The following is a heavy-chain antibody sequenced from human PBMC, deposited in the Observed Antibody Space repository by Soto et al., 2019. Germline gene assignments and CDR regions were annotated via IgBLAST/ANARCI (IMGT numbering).Heavy chain of an antibody. Sequence: QVQLQESGPGLVKPSQTLSLTCVISGDSVSSNSAAWNWIRLSPSRGLEWLARTYYRSRWYNDYAVSVRRRITVNPDTSKNLFSLQLTSVTPEDTAVYYCAGTTSHHWLYMDVWGKGATVTVSS. J-gene: IGHJ6*03. CDR2: TYYRSRWYN. V-gene: IGHV6-1*01. D-gene: IGHD1-7*01. CDR3: AGTTSHHWLYMDV. CDR1: GDSVSSNSAA.